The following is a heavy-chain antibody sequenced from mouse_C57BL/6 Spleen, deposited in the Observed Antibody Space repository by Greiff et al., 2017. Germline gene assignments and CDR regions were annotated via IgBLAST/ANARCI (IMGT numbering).Heavy chain of an antibody. Sequence: EVQLMESEGGLVQPGSSMKLSCTASGFTFSDYYMAWVRQVPEKGLEWVANINYDGGSTYYLDSLKSRFIISRDNAKNILYLQMSSLKSEDTATYYCARVGRLRYAMDYWGQGTSVTVSS. CDR3: ARVGRLRYAMDY. CDR1: GFTFSDYY. V-gene: IGHV5-16*01. J-gene: IGHJ4*01. CDR2: INYDGGST. D-gene: IGHD3-2*02.